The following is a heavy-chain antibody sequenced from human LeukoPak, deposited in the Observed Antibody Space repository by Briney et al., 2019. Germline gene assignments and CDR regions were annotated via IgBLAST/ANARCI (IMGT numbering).Heavy chain of an antibody. CDR3: ARRFDL. CDR1: GFRFSSFS. V-gene: IGHV3-7*01. J-gene: IGHJ2*01. CDR2: IKEDGREK. Sequence: GGSLRLSCEASGFRFSSFSMNWVRQAPGKGLEWLADIKEDGREKNYVDSVKGRFTISRDNAKNSVYLQTNSLRVEDTAMYYCARRFDLWGRGIVVTVSS.